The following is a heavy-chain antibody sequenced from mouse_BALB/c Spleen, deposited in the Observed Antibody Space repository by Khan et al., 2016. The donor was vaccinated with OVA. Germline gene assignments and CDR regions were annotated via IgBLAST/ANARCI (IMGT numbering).Heavy chain of an antibody. Sequence: QIQLVQSGPELKKPGETVKISCKAAGYTFTNYGINWVKQAPGKGLKWMGWKNTYTGEPTYADDFKGRFAFSLETSANTAYLQINNLKNEDTAIXVCAIGARCDKALYALDYWGQGTSVTVSS. V-gene: IGHV9-3-1*01. J-gene: IGHJ4*01. CDR1: GYTFTNYG. CDR2: KNTYTGEP. D-gene: IGHD2-14*01. CDR3: AIGARCDKALYALDY.